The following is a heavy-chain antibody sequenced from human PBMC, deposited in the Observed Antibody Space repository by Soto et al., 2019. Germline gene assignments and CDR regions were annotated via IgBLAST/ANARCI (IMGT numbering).Heavy chain of an antibody. CDR1: GGTFSRYA. CDR2: IVPMFGTA. V-gene: IGHV1-69*13. D-gene: IGHD3-22*01. J-gene: IGHJ4*02. CDR3: TRGLYYDSRGYYFFF. Sequence: GASVKVSCKASGGTFSRYALSWVRQAPGQGPEWMGGIVPMFGTANYAQKFQGRVTITADESTSTAYMQLSSLRSEDTAVYYCTRGLYYDSRGYYFFFWGQGTLVTVSS.